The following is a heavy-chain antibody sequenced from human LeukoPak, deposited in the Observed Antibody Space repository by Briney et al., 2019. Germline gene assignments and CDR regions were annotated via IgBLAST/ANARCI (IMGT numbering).Heavy chain of an antibody. CDR2: IYPGDSDT. J-gene: IGHJ3*02. Sequence: GESLKISCKGSGYSFTSYWIGWVRQMPGKGLEWMGIIYPGDSDTRYSPSFQGQVTISADKSISTAYLQWSSLKASDTAMYYCARRITMVRGVIINDAFDIWGQGTKVTVSS. CDR3: ARRITMVRGVIINDAFDI. CDR1: GYSFTSYW. V-gene: IGHV5-51*01. D-gene: IGHD3-10*01.